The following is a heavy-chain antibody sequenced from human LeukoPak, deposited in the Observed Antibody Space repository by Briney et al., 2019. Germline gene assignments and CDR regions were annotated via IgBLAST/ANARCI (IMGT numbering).Heavy chain of an antibody. Sequence: RPSETLSLTCTVSGGSISSYYWSWIRQPPGKGLEWIGYIYYSGSTNYNPSHKSRVTISVDTSKNQFSLKLSSVTAADTAVYYCARHGYSYALGIDYWGQGTLVTVSS. J-gene: IGHJ4*02. CDR1: GGSISSYY. D-gene: IGHD5-18*01. CDR2: IYYSGST. V-gene: IGHV4-59*08. CDR3: ARHGYSYALGIDY.